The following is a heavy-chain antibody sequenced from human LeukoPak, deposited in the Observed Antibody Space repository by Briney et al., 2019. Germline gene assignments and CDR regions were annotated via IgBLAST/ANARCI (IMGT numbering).Heavy chain of an antibody. Sequence: GGSLRLSCAASGFAFSNAWMSWVRQAPGKGLEWVGRIKSKTDGGTTDYAAPVKGRFTISRDDSKNTPYLQMNSLKTEDTAVYYCTTVGCSGGSCFSVSSYFDYWGQGTLVTVSS. D-gene: IGHD2-15*01. V-gene: IGHV3-15*01. CDR3: TTVGCSGGSCFSVSSYFDY. CDR1: GFAFSNAW. J-gene: IGHJ4*02. CDR2: IKSKTDGGTT.